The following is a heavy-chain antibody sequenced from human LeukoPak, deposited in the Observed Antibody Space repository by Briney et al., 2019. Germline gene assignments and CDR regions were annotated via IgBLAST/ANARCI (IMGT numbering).Heavy chain of an antibody. Sequence: ESSETLSLTCTVSGGSISSSSYYWGWIRQPPGKGLEWIGSIYYSGSTYYNPSLKSRVTISVDTSKNQFSLKLSSVTAADTTVYYCARCNWNDVYFENWGQGTLVTVSS. CDR2: IYYSGST. D-gene: IGHD1-20*01. CDR1: GGSISSSSYY. J-gene: IGHJ4*02. CDR3: ARCNWNDVYFEN. V-gene: IGHV4-39*01.